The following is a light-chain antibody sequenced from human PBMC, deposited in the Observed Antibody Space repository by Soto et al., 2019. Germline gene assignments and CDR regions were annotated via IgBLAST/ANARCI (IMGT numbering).Light chain of an antibody. J-gene: IGLJ3*02. CDR3: QSFDSSLTVV. CDR1: SSNIGAGYD. V-gene: IGLV1-40*01. Sequence: QSVLTQPPSVSGAPGQRVTISCTGRSSNIGAGYDVHWYQQLPGTAPKLLIDGNNNRPSGVPDRFSGSKSGTSASLAITGLQAEDEADYYCQSFDSSLTVVFGGGTQLTVL. CDR2: GNN.